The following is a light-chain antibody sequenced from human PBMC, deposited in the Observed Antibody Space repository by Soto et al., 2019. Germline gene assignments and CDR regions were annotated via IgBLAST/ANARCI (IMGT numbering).Light chain of an antibody. CDR1: SSDVGAYNY. V-gene: IGLV2-8*01. CDR2: ELT. J-gene: IGLJ3*02. CDR3: SSFASSNTWV. Sequence: QSALTQPPSASGSPGQSVTISCTGTSSDVGAYNYVSWYQQHAGKAPKLVIYELTKRPSGVPDRFSGSKSANTASLTVSGLQAEDEADYYCSSFASSNTWVFGGGTKVTVL.